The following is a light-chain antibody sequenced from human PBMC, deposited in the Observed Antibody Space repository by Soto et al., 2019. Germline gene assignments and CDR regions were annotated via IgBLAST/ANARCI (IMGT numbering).Light chain of an antibody. J-gene: IGLJ1*01. CDR3: SSYTGSSTLYV. CDR2: EVS. V-gene: IGLV2-14*01. CDR1: SSDIGGYNY. Sequence: QSALTQPASVSGSPGQSITISCTGTSSDIGGYNYVSWYQQHPGKVPKLMIFEVSNRPSGVSYRFSGSKSGNTASLTISGXQAEDEADYYCSSYTGSSTLYVFGTGT.